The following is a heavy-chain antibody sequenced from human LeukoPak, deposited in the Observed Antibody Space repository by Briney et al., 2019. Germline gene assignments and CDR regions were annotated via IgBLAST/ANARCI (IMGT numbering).Heavy chain of an antibody. CDR2: IYHSGSA. J-gene: IGHJ4*02. Sequence: SETLSLTCAVSSYSISSGYYWGGIRQPPGKGLEWIGSIYHSGSAYYNPSLKSRVTVSVDTSKNQFSLKLSSVTAADTAVYYCARGHTVTWEFDYWGQGTLVTVSS. V-gene: IGHV4-38-2*01. CDR1: SYSISSGYY. D-gene: IGHD4-17*01. CDR3: ARGHTVTWEFDY.